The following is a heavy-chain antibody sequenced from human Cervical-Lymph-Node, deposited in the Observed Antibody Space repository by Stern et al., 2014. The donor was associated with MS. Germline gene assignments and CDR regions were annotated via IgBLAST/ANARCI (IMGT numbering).Heavy chain of an antibody. Sequence: ESGPSLVKPTETLTLTCKFSGFSLSSGAVAVAWIRQPPGKALEWLGLNYGDDTTYYRPSLRTRLTVSKDASRDHVVLVMTNMDPVDTATYYCARTGDPWFDSWGQGTLVTVSS. CDR1: GFSLSSGAVA. CDR2: NYGDDTT. J-gene: IGHJ5*01. CDR3: ARTGDPWFDS. V-gene: IGHV2-5*02. D-gene: IGHD1-1*01.